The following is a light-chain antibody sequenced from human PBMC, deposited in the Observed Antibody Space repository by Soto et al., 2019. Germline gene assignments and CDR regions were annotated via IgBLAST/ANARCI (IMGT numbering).Light chain of an antibody. Sequence: DIEMTQSPSTLSASVGDRVTITCRASQTIRRWLAWYQQRPGKAPKVLIYDAYTLESGVPARFSGSGSETEFTLTISSLQPEDSATYYCQHYNSDPWTFGQGTKVEIK. CDR3: QHYNSDPWT. CDR1: QTIRRW. V-gene: IGKV1-5*01. J-gene: IGKJ1*01. CDR2: DAY.